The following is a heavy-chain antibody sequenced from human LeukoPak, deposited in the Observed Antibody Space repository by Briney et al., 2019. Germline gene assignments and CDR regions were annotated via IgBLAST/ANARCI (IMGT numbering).Heavy chain of an antibody. V-gene: IGHV1-69*05. CDR1: GGTFSSYA. Sequence: GASVKVSCKASGGTFSSYAISWVRQAPGQGLEWMGGIIPIFGTANYAQEFQGRVTITTDESTSTAYMELSSLRSEDTAVYYCASPSLRAPAARGYAFDIWGQGTMVTVSS. CDR3: ASPSLRAPAARGYAFDI. CDR2: IIPIFGTA. D-gene: IGHD2-2*01. J-gene: IGHJ3*02.